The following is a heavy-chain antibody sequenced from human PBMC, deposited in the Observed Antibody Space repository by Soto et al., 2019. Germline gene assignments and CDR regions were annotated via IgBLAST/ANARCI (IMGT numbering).Heavy chain of an antibody. CDR2: IWYDGSND. J-gene: IGHJ6*02. D-gene: IGHD1-26*01. V-gene: IGHV3-33*01. CDR1: GFTFSNYG. Sequence: ESGGGVVQPGRSLRLSCAASGFTFSNYGMHWVRQAPGKGLEWVAIIWYDGSNDYYVDSVKGRFTISRDNSKNTLSLQMNSLRAEDTAVYYCARDRWEFQLFYYGLDVWGQGTTVTVSS. CDR3: ARDRWEFQLFYYGLDV.